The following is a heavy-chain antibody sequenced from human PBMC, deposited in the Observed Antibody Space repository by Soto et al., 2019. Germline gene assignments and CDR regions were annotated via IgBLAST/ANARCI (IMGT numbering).Heavy chain of an antibody. D-gene: IGHD3-10*01. Sequence: PSETLSLTCAVYGGSFSGYYWSGIRQPPGKGLEWIGEINHSGSANYNPTFKSRVSISVDTSKNQLSLQLSSVTAADTAVYYCAKGPQGGYYDSGSFYSGGYWGQGTLVTVSS. CDR2: INHSGSA. CDR3: AKGPQGGYYDSGSFYSGGY. J-gene: IGHJ4*02. CDR1: GGSFSGYY. V-gene: IGHV4-34*01.